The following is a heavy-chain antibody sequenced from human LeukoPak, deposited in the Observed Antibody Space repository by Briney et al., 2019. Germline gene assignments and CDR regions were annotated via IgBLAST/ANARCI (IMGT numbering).Heavy chain of an antibody. V-gene: IGHV1-2*02. CDR1: GYTFTGYY. CDR2: INFNSGDT. CDR3: ARSGYYYGFDY. J-gene: IGHJ4*02. D-gene: IGHD3-22*01. Sequence: GASVKVSCKASGYTFTGYYLHWVRQAPGQGLEWMGWINFNSGDTNYAQKFQGRVTMTRDTSISTAYMERSRLRSDDTAVYYCARSGYYYGFDYWGQGTLVTVSS.